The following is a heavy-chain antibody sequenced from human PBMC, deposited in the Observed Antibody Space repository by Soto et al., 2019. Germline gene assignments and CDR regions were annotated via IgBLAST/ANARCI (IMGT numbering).Heavy chain of an antibody. CDR3: ARVSAYCGGDCYSFPPDY. J-gene: IGHJ4*02. CDR2: ISSSSSYT. Sequence: GGSLRLSCVASGFTFSDYYMSWIRQAPGKGLEWVSYISSSSSYTNYADSVKGRFTISRDNAKNSLYLQMNSLRAEDTAVYYCARVSAYCGGDCYSFPPDYWGQGTLVTVSS. CDR1: GFTFSDYY. D-gene: IGHD2-21*02. V-gene: IGHV3-11*06.